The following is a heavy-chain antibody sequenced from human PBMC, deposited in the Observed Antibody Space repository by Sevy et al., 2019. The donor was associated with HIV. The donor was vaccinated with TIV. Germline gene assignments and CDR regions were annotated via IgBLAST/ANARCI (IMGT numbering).Heavy chain of an antibody. V-gene: IGHV3-74*01. Sequence: GGSLRLSCAASGFTFDSYWHHWVRQDPWKGLEWVSCVDIDGSRTEYADSVKGRFTISRDNAKNMLYLEMNSLRVEDTAEYYCARGTALGWFDPWGQGTQVTVSS. CDR1: GFTFDSYW. J-gene: IGHJ5*02. CDR2: VDIDGSRT. D-gene: IGHD5-18*01. CDR3: ARGTALGWFDP.